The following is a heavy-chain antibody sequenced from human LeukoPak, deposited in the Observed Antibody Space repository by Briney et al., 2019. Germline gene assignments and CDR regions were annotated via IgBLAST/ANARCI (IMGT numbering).Heavy chain of an antibody. D-gene: IGHD5-18*01. CDR2: IYYSGYT. V-gene: IGHV4-31*02. J-gene: IGHJ4*02. Sequence: PSQTLSLTCTVSGGSISSGDYYWSWIRQHPGKGLEWIVYIYYSGYTYYNPSHKSQITISVDTSKNQFSLKLSSVTAADTAVYYCARAPRDTNSWYYFDYWGQGTLVSVSS. CDR1: GGSISSGDYY. CDR3: ARAPRDTNSWYYFDY.